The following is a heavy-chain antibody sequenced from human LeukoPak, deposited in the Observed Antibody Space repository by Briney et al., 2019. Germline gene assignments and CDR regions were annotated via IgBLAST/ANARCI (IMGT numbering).Heavy chain of an antibody. Sequence: GGSLRLSCAASGFIFSNFWMSWVRQAPGEGLELVANIKEDGTQKYYVDSVKGRFTISRDNAKNSLYLQMNSLRAEDTAVYYCATETNGRHYDYWGQGTLLTVSS. CDR1: GFIFSNFW. J-gene: IGHJ4*02. V-gene: IGHV3-7*01. CDR2: IKEDGTQK. D-gene: IGHD1-14*01. CDR3: ATETNGRHYDY.